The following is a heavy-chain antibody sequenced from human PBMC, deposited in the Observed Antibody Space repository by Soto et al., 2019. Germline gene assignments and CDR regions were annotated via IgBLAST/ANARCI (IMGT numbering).Heavy chain of an antibody. V-gene: IGHV3-74*01. CDR2: INSDGSST. CDR3: ARRGAFPSAFDI. Sequence: EVQLVESGGGLVQPGGSLRLSCAASGFTFSSYCMHWVRQAPGKGLVWVSRINSDGSSTSYADSVKGRFTISRDNAKNTLYLQMNSLRAEDTAVYYCARRGAFPSAFDIWGQGTMVTVSS. J-gene: IGHJ3*02. D-gene: IGHD1-26*01. CDR1: GFTFSSYC.